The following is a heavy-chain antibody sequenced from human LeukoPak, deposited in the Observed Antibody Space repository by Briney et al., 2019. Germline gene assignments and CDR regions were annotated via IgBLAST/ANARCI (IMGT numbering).Heavy chain of an antibody. V-gene: IGHV3-9*01. CDR2: ISWNSGSM. D-gene: IGHD6-13*01. Sequence: GGSLRLSCAASGFTVSDNYMTWVRQAPGKGPEWVSGISWNSGSMDYADSVKGRFTISRDNAKNSLYLQMNSLRAEDTALYYCAKDRIAAAGFDYWGQGTLVTVSS. CDR1: GFTVSDNY. CDR3: AKDRIAAAGFDY. J-gene: IGHJ4*02.